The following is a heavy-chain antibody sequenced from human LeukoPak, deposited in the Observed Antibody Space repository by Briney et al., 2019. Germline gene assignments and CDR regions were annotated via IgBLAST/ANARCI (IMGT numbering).Heavy chain of an antibody. D-gene: IGHD4-17*01. CDR3: ARVVRRYGDYANWFDP. Sequence: ASVKVSCKASGYTFTSYDINWVRQATGQGLEWMGWMNPNSGNTGYAQKFQGRVTITRNTSISTAYMELSSLRSEDTAVYYCARVVRRYGDYANWFDPWGQGTLVTVSS. CDR1: GYTFTSYD. V-gene: IGHV1-8*03. J-gene: IGHJ5*02. CDR2: MNPNSGNT.